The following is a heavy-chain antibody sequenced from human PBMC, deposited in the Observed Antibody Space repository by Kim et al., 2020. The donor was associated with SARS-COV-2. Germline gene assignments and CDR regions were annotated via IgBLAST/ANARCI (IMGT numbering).Heavy chain of an antibody. CDR2: INPSGGST. J-gene: IGHJ6*02. V-gene: IGHV1-46*01. D-gene: IGHD5-12*01. CDR3: ARDQSRVGGYSGYAGLGSYYGMDV. Sequence: ASVKVSCKASGYTFTSYYMHWVRQAPGQGLEWMGIINPSGGSTSYAQKFQGRVTMTRDTSTSTVYMELSSLRSEDTAVYYCARDQSRVGGYSGYAGLGSYYGMDVWGQGTTVTVSS. CDR1: GYTFTSYY.